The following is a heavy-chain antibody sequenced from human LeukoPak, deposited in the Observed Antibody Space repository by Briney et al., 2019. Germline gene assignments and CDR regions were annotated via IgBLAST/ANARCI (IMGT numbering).Heavy chain of an antibody. J-gene: IGHJ4*02. V-gene: IGHV3-21*01. Sequence: GGSLRLSCAASGFTFSSYSMNWVRQAPGKGLEWVSSISSSSSYIYYADSVKGRFTISRDNAKSSLYLQMNSLRAEDTAVYYCAGRTVTTLRYFDYWGQGTLVTVSS. CDR3: AGRTVTTLRYFDY. CDR2: ISSSSSYI. D-gene: IGHD4-17*01. CDR1: GFTFSSYS.